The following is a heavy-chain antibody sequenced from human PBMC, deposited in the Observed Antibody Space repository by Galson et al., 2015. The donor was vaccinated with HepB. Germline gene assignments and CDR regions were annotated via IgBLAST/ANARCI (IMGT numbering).Heavy chain of an antibody. Sequence: CAISGGSVSRDTVGWNWIRQSPSRGLEWLGRTYYRSKWYSDYAISVKSRIIINVDSSTNQFFLQLNSVIPEDTAVYYCTRVAHLGRGMNVWGQGTTVTVSS. J-gene: IGHJ6*02. V-gene: IGHV6-1*01. CDR3: TRVAHLGRGMNV. D-gene: IGHD3-10*01. CDR1: GGSVSRDTVG. CDR2: TYYRSKWYS.